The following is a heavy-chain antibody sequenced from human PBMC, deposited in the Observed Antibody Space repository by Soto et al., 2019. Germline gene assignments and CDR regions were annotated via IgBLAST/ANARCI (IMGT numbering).Heavy chain of an antibody. J-gene: IGHJ6*02. V-gene: IGHV3-23*01. Sequence: EVQLLESGGGFVQPGGSLRLSCAATGFTFSVYAMTWVRQAPGKGLEWVSAVTANGGRTYSADSVKGRFTISRDNSKNTLFLQMTSLRAEDTALYYCASLGVGDWANYYYYYGMDVWGQGTTVTVSS. CDR3: ASLGVGDWANYYYYYGMDV. D-gene: IGHD2-21*02. CDR1: GFTFSVYA. CDR2: VTANGGRT.